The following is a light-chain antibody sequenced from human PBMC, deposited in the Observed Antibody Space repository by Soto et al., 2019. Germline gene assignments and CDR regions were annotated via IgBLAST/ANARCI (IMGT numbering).Light chain of an antibody. CDR1: QDITDF. CDR2: GAS. CDR3: QQYDNLPPDT. J-gene: IGKJ2*01. V-gene: IGKV1-33*01. Sequence: DSQMTQSPSSLSASVGDRVTITCQASQDITDFLDWHRQRPGKAPNLLIYGASNLETGVPSRLSVSGSGTHFTFTINSLQPEDIATYYCQQYDNLPPDTFGQGTKVEI.